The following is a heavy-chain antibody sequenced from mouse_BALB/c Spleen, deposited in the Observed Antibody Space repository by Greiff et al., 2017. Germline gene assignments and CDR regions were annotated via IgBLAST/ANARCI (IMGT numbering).Heavy chain of an antibody. V-gene: IGHV3-2*02. CDR3: ARLYYGQYFFGY. CDR2: ISYSGSP. D-gene: IGHD2-1*01. CDR1: GYSITSDYA. Sequence: EVQLQQSGPGLVKPSQSLSLTCTVTGYSITSDYAWNWIRQFPGNKLEWMGYISYSGSPSYNPSLKSRISITRDTSKNQFFLQLNSVTTGDTATYYCARLYYGQYFFGYWGQGTTLTVSS. J-gene: IGHJ2*01.